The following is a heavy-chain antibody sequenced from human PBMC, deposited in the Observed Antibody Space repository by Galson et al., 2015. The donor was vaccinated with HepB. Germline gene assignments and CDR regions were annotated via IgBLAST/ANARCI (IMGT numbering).Heavy chain of an antibody. CDR1: GFTFSSYA. Sequence: SLRLSCAASGFTFSSYAMSWVRQAPGKGLEWVSSISSSSSYIYYADSVKGRFAISRDNAKNSLYLQMNSLRAEDTAVYYCARGVEDYYGSGSYYIEDYWGQGTLVTVSS. CDR3: ARGVEDYYGSGSYYIEDY. D-gene: IGHD3-10*01. CDR2: ISSSSSYI. V-gene: IGHV3-21*01. J-gene: IGHJ4*02.